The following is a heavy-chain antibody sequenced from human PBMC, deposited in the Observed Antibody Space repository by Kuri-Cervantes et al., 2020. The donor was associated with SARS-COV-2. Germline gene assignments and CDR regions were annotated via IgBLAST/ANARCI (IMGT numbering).Heavy chain of an antibody. Sequence: ASVKVSCKASGYTFTSYGISWVRQAPGQRLEWMGWINAGNGNTKYSQKFQGRVTITRDTSASTAYMELSSLRSEDTAVYYCASGYSYGHTPDYNYYGMDVWGQGTTVTVSS. V-gene: IGHV1-3*01. D-gene: IGHD5-18*01. CDR1: GYTFTSYG. CDR3: ASGYSYGHTPDYNYYGMDV. CDR2: INAGNGNT. J-gene: IGHJ6*02.